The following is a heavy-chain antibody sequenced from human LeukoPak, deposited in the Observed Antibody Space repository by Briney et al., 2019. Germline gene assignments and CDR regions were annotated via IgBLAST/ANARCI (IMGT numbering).Heavy chain of an antibody. D-gene: IGHD2-2*02. CDR1: GFTFSDYY. CDR2: ISGSGSTI. CDR3: AREREPAAILNWFDP. V-gene: IGHV3-11*01. J-gene: IGHJ5*02. Sequence: TGGSLRLSCAASGFTFSDYYMSWIRQAPGKGLEWVSYISGSGSTIYYADSVKGRFTISRDNAKNSLYLQMNSLRAEDTAVYYCAREREPAAILNWFDPWGQGTLVTVSS.